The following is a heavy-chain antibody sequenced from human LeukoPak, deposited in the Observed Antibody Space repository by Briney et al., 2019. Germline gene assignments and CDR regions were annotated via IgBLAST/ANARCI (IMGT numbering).Heavy chain of an antibody. D-gene: IGHD3-22*01. V-gene: IGHV4-39*01. CDR1: GGSISSSSYY. CDR3: ARHFQRYHSSGYYYYFDY. J-gene: IGHJ4*02. CDR2: IYYSGST. Sequence: SETLSLTCTVSGGSISSSSYYWGWIRQPPGKGLEWIGSIYYSGSTYYNPSLKSRVTISVDTSKNQFSLKLSSVTAADTAVYYCARHFQRYHSSGYYYYFDYWGQGTLVTVSS.